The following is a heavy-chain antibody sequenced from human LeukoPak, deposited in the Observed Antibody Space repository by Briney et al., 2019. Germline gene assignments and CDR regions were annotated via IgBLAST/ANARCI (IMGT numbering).Heavy chain of an antibody. V-gene: IGHV3-23*01. CDR1: RFIFSHYG. Sequence: PGGSLRLSCAASRFIFSHYGMMWVRQAPGKGLEWVSSLSDTGGNTFHADSAKGRFTISRDNSNNTLYLQLNSLRAEDTAVYYCAKAALRSSGWFRPYFDFWGQGILVTVSS. CDR3: AKAALRSSGWFRPYFDF. D-gene: IGHD6-19*01. CDR2: LSDTGGNT. J-gene: IGHJ4*02.